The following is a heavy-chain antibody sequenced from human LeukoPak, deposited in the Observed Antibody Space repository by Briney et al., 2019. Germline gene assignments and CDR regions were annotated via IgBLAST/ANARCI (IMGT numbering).Heavy chain of an antibody. Sequence: SETLSLTCAVYGGSFSGYYWSWIRQPPGKGLEWIGEINHSGSTNYNPSLKSRVTISVDTSKNQFSLKLSSVTAADTAVYYCARGYSYGTKYYYYYYMDVWGKGTTVTISS. CDR3: ARGYSYGTKYYYYYYMDV. V-gene: IGHV4-34*01. CDR2: INHSGST. D-gene: IGHD5-18*01. CDR1: GGSFSGYY. J-gene: IGHJ6*03.